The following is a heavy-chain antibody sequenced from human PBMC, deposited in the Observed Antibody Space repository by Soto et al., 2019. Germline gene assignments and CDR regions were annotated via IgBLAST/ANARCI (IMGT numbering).Heavy chain of an antibody. V-gene: IGHV3-23*01. Sequence: LRLSCVASGIEFSNYAMSWVRQAPGKGLEWVSISSASGRSRYHADSVKGRFTISRDNSKNTLYLHMTNLGAEDTAVYYCAKDGNWLDVYFDVWGQGTPVTVSS. CDR1: GIEFSNYA. D-gene: IGHD6-19*01. J-gene: IGHJ4*02. CDR3: AKDGNWLDVYFDV. CDR2: SSASGRSR.